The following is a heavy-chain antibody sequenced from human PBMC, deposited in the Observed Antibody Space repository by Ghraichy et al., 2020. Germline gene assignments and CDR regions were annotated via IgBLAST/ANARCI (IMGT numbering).Heavy chain of an antibody. V-gene: IGHV3-23*01. CDR1: GFTFSSYA. D-gene: IGHD2-2*01. J-gene: IGHJ6*02. CDR3: AKDPTDDIVVVPAPYGMDV. CDR2: ISGSGGST. Sequence: GGSLRLSCAASGFTFSSYAMSWVRQAPGKGLEWVSAISGSGGSTYYADSVKGRFTISRDNSKNTLYLQMNSLRAEDTAVYYCAKDPTDDIVVVPAPYGMDVWDQGTTVTVSS.